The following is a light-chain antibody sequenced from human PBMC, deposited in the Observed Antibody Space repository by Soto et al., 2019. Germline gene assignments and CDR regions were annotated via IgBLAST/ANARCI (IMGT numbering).Light chain of an antibody. CDR2: EVS. V-gene: IGLV2-8*01. CDR3: SSYAGSNNFV. Sequence: VLTQPPSASGCPGQSVTISCTGTSSDVGGYNYVSWYQQQPGKAPKLMIYEVSKRPSGVPDRFSGSKSGNTASLTVSGLQAEDEADYYCSSYAGSNNFVLGTGTKVTVL. CDR1: SSDVGGYNY. J-gene: IGLJ1*01.